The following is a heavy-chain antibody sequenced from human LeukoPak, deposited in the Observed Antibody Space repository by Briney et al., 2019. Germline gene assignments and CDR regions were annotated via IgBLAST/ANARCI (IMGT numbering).Heavy chain of an antibody. Sequence: LAGGSLRLSCAASGFTFSSYAMSWVRQAPGKGLEWVSAISGSGGSTYYADSVKGRFTISRDNSKNTLYLQMNSLRAEDTAVYYCAKEEIDYSNYFHAFDIWGQGTMVTVSS. CDR3: AKEEIDYSNYFHAFDI. V-gene: IGHV3-23*01. CDR2: ISGSGGST. J-gene: IGHJ3*02. D-gene: IGHD4-11*01. CDR1: GFTFSSYA.